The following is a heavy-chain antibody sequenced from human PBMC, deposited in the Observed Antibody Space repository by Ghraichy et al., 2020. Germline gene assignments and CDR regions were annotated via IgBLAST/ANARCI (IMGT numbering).Heavy chain of an antibody. CDR1: GFTFSSYA. CDR2: ISGSGGST. J-gene: IGHJ4*02. Sequence: GESLNISCAASGFTFSSYAMSWVRQAPGKGLEWVSAISGSGGSTYYSDSVKGRFTISRDNSKNTLYLQMNSLRAEDTAVYYWAKRDGFYWGQGTLVTVSS. CDR3: AKRDGFY. V-gene: IGHV3-23*01.